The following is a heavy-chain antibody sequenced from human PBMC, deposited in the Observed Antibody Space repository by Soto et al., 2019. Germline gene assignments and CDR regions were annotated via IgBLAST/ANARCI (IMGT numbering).Heavy chain of an antibody. D-gene: IGHD4-17*01. J-gene: IGHJ4*02. Sequence: SETLSLTCAVSGGCISSSNWWSWVRQPPGKGLEWIGEIYHSGSTNYNPSLKSRVTISVDKSKNQFSLKLSSVTAADTAVYYCASKTTTVTTFNYRGQGTLVTVSS. CDR1: GGCISSSNW. CDR2: IYHSGST. CDR3: ASKTTTVTTFNY. V-gene: IGHV4-4*02.